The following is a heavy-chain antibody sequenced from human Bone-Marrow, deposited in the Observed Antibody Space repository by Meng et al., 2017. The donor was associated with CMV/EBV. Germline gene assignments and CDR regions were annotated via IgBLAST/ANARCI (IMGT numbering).Heavy chain of an antibody. D-gene: IGHD6-13*01. J-gene: IGHJ6*02. Sequence: ASVKVSCKASGYTFSSYYMDWVRQAPGQGLEWMGIINPSGGSATYAQKFQGRVTMTRDTSTSTLYMDLSSLRSEDTAVYYCAREGSSIPNYYYYYGMDVWGQGTTVTVSS. CDR2: INPSGGSA. CDR3: AREGSSIPNYYYYYGMDV. V-gene: IGHV1-46*01. CDR1: GYTFSSYY.